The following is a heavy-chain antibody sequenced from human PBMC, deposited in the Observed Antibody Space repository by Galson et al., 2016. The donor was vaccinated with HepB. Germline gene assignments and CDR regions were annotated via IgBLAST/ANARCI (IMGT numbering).Heavy chain of an antibody. V-gene: IGHV3-53*01. Sequence: SLRLSCAASGFTVSNNYMSWVRQAPGKGLECVSLIYSGGSTSYADSVKGRFPISRDHFKNTLYLQMNSLRAEDTAVYFCTCGRSPGAYWGQGTLVTVSS. D-gene: IGHD3-16*02. CDR3: TCGRSPGAY. CDR1: GFTVSNNY. J-gene: IGHJ4*02. CDR2: IYSGGST.